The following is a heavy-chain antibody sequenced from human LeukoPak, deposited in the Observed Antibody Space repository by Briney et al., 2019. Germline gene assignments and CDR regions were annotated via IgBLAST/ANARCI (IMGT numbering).Heavy chain of an antibody. CDR1: GGSISSYY. V-gene: IGHV4-59*01. CDR2: IYYSGST. J-gene: IGHJ4*02. CDR3: ARVRPHSVYYFDY. D-gene: IGHD2-21*01. Sequence: PSETLSLTCTVSGGSISSYYWSWIRQPPGKGLEWIGYIYYSGSTNYNPSLKSRVTISVDTSKNQFSLKLSSVTAADTAVYYRARVRPHSVYYFDYWGQGTLVTVSS.